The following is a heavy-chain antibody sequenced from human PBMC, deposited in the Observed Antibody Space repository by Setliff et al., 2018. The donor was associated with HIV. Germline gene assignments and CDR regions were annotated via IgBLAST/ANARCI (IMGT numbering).Heavy chain of an antibody. CDR2: IIPIFSTS. CDR1: GSTFTSYA. J-gene: IGHJ6*03. CDR3: ARARRDSYDRGRRNHYYIDV. D-gene: IGHD3-22*01. Sequence: GASVEVSCKASGSTFTSYAINWVRQAPGQGLEWMGGIIPIFSTSNYAQKFQGRVTMTRDTSISTAYMELNNLKFEDTAVYYCARARRDSYDRGRRNHYYIDVWGKGTTVTVSS. V-gene: IGHV1-69*05.